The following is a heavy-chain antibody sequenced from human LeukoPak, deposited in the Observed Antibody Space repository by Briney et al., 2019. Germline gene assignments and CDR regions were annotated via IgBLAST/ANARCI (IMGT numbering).Heavy chain of an antibody. Sequence: SETLSLTCTVSGGSISSGDYYWSWIRQPPGKGLEWIGYIYYSGSTYYNPSLKSRVTISVVTSKDQFSLKLSSVTAADTAVYYCARVGGYYDSSGTFDYWGQGTLVTVSS. CDR1: GGSISSGDYY. D-gene: IGHD3-22*01. CDR3: ARVGGYYDSSGTFDY. CDR2: IYYSGST. V-gene: IGHV4-30-4*08. J-gene: IGHJ4*02.